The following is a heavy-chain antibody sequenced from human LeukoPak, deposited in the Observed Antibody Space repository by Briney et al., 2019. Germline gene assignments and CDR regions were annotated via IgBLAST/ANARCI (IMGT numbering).Heavy chain of an antibody. Sequence: GRSLRLSCTASGFTYSHYGMHWVRQAPGKGLEWVAVIWSDGTEKYYADAAKGRFTISRDNSRNTLYLQMNSLRGEDTAVYYCAKDAQRGFDYSNSLEYWGQGTLVTVSS. J-gene: IGHJ4*02. CDR2: IWSDGTEK. CDR3: AKDAQRGFDYSNSLEY. V-gene: IGHV3-33*06. CDR1: GFTYSHYG. D-gene: IGHD4-11*01.